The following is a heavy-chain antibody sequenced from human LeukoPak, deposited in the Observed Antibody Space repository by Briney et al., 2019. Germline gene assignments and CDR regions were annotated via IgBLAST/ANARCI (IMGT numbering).Heavy chain of an antibody. Sequence: GGSLRLSCAASGFTFTTYDMHWVRQATGKGLEWVSAIGTAGDTYYPGSVKGRFTISRENAKNSLYLQMNSLRAEDTAIYYCAKDLWWFGEFPNAFENWGQGTMVTGSS. CDR1: GFTFTTYD. CDR2: IGTAGDT. D-gene: IGHD3-10*01. V-gene: IGHV3-13*01. CDR3: AKDLWWFGEFPNAFEN. J-gene: IGHJ3*02.